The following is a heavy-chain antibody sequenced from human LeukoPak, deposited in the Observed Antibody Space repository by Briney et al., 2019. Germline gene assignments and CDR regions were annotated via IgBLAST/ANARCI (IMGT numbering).Heavy chain of an antibody. J-gene: IGHJ6*03. CDR3: ARDGVSWSGPFHLYYYMDV. D-gene: IGHD3-3*01. CDR2: IIPIFGTA. V-gene: IGHV1-69*01. CDR1: GGTFSSYA. Sequence: SVKVSCKASGGTFSSYAISWVRQAPGQGLEWMGGIIPIFGTANYAQKFQGRVTITADESTSTAYMELSSLRSEDTAVYYCARDGVSWSGPFHLYYYMDVWGKGTTVTVSS.